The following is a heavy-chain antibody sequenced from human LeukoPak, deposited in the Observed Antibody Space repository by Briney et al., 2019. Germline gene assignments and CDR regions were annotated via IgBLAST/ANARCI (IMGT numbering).Heavy chain of an antibody. CDR2: IRSKANSYAT. CDR3: TSRPSWGKVVIDY. Sequence: QPGGSLRLSCAASGFTFSGSAMHWVRQASGKGLEWVGRIRSKANSYATAYAASVKGRFTISRDDSKNTAYLQMNSLKTEDTAVYYCTSRPSWGKVVIDYWGQGTLVTVSS. D-gene: IGHD3-22*01. V-gene: IGHV3-73*01. J-gene: IGHJ4*02. CDR1: GFTFSGSA.